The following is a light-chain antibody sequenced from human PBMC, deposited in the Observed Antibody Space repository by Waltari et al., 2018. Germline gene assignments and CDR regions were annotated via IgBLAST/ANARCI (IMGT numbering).Light chain of an antibody. CDR3: QHYNDWYT. J-gene: IGKJ2*01. CDR1: QSVSTN. CDR2: GAS. V-gene: IGKV3-15*01. Sequence: EIVMTQSPATLSVSPGERATLSCRASQSVSTNLAWYQQKPGQAPRLLIYGASTRATGIPDRISGSGSGTEFTLTISSLQPEDFAVYYCQHYNDWYTFGQGTKLEI.